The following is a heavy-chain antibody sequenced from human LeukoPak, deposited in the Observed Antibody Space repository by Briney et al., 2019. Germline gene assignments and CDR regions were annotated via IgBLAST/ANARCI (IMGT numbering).Heavy chain of an antibody. J-gene: IGHJ4*02. Sequence: SETLSLTYTVSGGSISSSSYYWGWIRQPPGRGLEWIGSIYYSGSTYYNPSLKSRVTISVDTSKNQFSLKLSSVTAADTAVYYCAREGSSRYLDYWGQGTRVTVSS. CDR1: GGSISSSSYY. D-gene: IGHD6-13*01. CDR2: IYYSGST. CDR3: AREGSSRYLDY. V-gene: IGHV4-39*07.